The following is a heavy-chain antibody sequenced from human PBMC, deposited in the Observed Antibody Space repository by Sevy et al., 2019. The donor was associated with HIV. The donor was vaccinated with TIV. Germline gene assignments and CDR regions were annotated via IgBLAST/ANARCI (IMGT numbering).Heavy chain of an antibody. D-gene: IGHD3-10*01. CDR2: INYDGSNT. Sequence: GGSLRLSCAASGFTFSNYWMHWVRQVPGKGLVWVSRINYDGSNTDYADSVKGRFTISRGNTKNTLYLQMNSLRAEDTGVYYCAREPVGQEGFDYWGQGTLVTVSS. V-gene: IGHV3-74*01. J-gene: IGHJ4*02. CDR1: GFTFSNYW. CDR3: AREPVGQEGFDY.